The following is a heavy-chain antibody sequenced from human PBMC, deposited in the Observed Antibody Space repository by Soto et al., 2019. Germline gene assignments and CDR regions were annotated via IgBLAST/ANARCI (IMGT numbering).Heavy chain of an antibody. V-gene: IGHV3-23*01. CDR3: AKGSRGAYYYCMDV. CDR1: GFTFSSSA. CDR2: ISNSGGTT. J-gene: IGHJ6*03. Sequence: GGSLRLSCAASGFTFSSSAMNWVRQAPGKGLEWVSSISNSGGTTSYADSVKGRLTISRDNSKNTLYLQMNSLRAEDTAVYYCAKGSRGAYYYCMDVWGKGTTVTVSS.